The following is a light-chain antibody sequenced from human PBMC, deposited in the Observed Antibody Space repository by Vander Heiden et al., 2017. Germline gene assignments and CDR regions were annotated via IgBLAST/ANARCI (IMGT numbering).Light chain of an antibody. CDR2: GQN. CDR3: NSRDSSGNNLGI. Sequence: SSELTQDPAVSVALGQTGRITCQGDSLRGYYASWYQQKAGQAPVLVIYGQNNRHSGIPARFSGSSSGNTASLTITGAQAEDEADYFCNSRDSSGNNLGIFGGGTKLTVL. V-gene: IGLV3-19*01. CDR1: SLRGYY. J-gene: IGLJ2*01.